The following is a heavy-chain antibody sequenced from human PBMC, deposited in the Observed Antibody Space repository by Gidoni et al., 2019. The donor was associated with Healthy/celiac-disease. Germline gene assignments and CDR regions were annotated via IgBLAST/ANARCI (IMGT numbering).Heavy chain of an antibody. CDR3: AKDQISYYDSSGYPNYFDY. D-gene: IGHD3-22*01. V-gene: IGHV3-23*01. CDR1: GFTFSSYA. J-gene: IGHJ4*02. Sequence: EVQLLESGGGLVQPGGSLRLSCAASGFTFSSYAMSWVRQAPGKGLEWVSAISGSGGSTYDADAVKGRFTISRDNSKNTLYLQMNSLRAEDTAVYYCAKDQISYYDSSGYPNYFDYWGQGTLVTVSS. CDR2: ISGSGGST.